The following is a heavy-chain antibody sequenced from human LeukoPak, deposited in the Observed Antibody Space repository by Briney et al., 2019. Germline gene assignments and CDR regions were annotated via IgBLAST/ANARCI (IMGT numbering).Heavy chain of an antibody. D-gene: IGHD6-13*01. J-gene: IGHJ4*02. CDR3: AKYYSSSWSHFDY. CDR2: ISGRSVTI. Sequence: GGSLRLSCAASGLTFSDYAMSWVRQAPGKGLEWVSDISGRSVTIHYADSVKGRFTISRDNSKNTLYLQMNSLRAEDTAVYYCAKYYSSSWSHFDYWGQGTLVTVSS. CDR1: GLTFSDYA. V-gene: IGHV3-23*01.